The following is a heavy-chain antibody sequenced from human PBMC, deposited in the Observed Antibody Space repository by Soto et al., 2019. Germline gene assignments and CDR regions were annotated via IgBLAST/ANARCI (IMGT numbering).Heavy chain of an antibody. CDR1: GFTFSSYG. Sequence: QVQLVESGGGVVQPGRSLRLSCAASGFTFSSYGMHWVRQAPGKGLEWVAVISYDGSNKYYADSVKGRFTISRDNSKNTLYLQMNSLRAEETAVYYCAQVVTLDYWGQGTLVTVSS. CDR3: AQVVTLDY. J-gene: IGHJ4*02. D-gene: IGHD5-18*01. V-gene: IGHV3-30*18. CDR2: ISYDGSNK.